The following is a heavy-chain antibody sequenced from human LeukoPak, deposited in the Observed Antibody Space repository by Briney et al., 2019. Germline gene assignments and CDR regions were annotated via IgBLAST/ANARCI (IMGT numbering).Heavy chain of an antibody. Sequence: GGSLRLSCAASGFTFNNYAMTWVRQAPGKGLEWVSVVSGSGDNTNYANSVKGRFTISRDNSKNTLFLQMNSLRTEDTAVYFCARWGNDYSQFDSWGQGTLVTVS. CDR2: VSGSGDNT. J-gene: IGHJ4*02. V-gene: IGHV3-23*01. D-gene: IGHD4-11*01. CDR1: GFTFNNYA. CDR3: ARWGNDYSQFDS.